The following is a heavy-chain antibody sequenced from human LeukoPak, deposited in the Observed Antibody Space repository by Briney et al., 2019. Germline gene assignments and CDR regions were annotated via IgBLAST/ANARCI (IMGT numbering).Heavy chain of an antibody. CDR3: ARDESGDNDAFDI. Sequence: GGSLRLSCAASGFTFSGYWMSWVRQAPGKGLEWVANIGEDGSGKHYVDSVRGRFTISRDNAKNSLYLQMNSLRVEDTAVYYCARDESGDNDAFDIWGQGTMVTVSS. CDR1: GFTFSGYW. V-gene: IGHV3-7*01. D-gene: IGHD2-21*01. CDR2: IGEDGSGK. J-gene: IGHJ3*02.